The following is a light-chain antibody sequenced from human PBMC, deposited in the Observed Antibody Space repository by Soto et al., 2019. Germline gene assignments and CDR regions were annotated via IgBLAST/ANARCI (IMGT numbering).Light chain of an antibody. Sequence: DIQMTQSPSSLSASLRDRVTITCQASQDISNYLNWYQQKPGNAPKLLIFDESNLETGVPSRFSGSGSGTDFTFTISSLQPEDIATYYCQQFHNIPPTFGQGTKVDIK. CDR1: QDISNY. CDR2: DES. CDR3: QQFHNIPPT. V-gene: IGKV1-33*01. J-gene: IGKJ1*01.